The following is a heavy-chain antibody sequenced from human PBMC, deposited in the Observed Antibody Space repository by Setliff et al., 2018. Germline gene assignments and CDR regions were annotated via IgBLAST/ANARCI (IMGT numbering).Heavy chain of an antibody. CDR2: ISIDDDKT. D-gene: IGHD4-17*01. Sequence: ASVKVSCKASGCTFISYDISWVRQAPGQGLEWMGWISIDDDKTKYAQKLQGRVTMTTDTSTSTAYMELRSLRSDDTAVYYCARETRNHYVASYYYGMDVWGQGTTVTVSS. CDR1: GCTFISYD. V-gene: IGHV1-18*01. J-gene: IGHJ6*02. CDR3: ARETRNHYVASYYYGMDV.